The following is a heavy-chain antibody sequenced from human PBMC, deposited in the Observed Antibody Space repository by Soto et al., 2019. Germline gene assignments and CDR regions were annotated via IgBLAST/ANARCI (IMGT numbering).Heavy chain of an antibody. D-gene: IGHD6-19*01. CDR3: DTVPYRSGPT. CDR2: IKPKSEGETA. V-gene: IGHV3-15*07. J-gene: IGHJ4*02. Sequence: EMQLVQSGGGLVKPGGSLRLSCVASRFNFSAAWLNWIRQAPGKGLEWVGRIKPKSEGETADYTAPGRGRFTISRDDSHNTLHLQMDSLKTEDTAVYYCDTVPYRSGPTWGLGVLVTVSS. CDR1: RFNFSAAW.